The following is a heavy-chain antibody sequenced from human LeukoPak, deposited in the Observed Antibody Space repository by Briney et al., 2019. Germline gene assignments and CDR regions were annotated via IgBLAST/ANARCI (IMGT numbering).Heavy chain of an antibody. V-gene: IGHV3-43*02. CDR1: GFIFDNYA. Sequence: PGGSLRLSCAAPGFIFDNYAIHWVRQAPGKGLEWVSLISGDGGSTFYADSVRGRFTISRDNTRKSLSLQMSSLRSEDTALYYCARESETSSWYDYWGQGTLVTVSS. CDR2: ISGDGGST. J-gene: IGHJ4*02. CDR3: ARESETSSWYDY. D-gene: IGHD6-19*01.